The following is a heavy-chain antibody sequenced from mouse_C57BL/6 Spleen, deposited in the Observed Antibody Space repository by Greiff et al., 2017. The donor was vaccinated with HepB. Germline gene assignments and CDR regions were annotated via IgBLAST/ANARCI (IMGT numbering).Heavy chain of an antibody. CDR3: ARDSNYGGYAMDY. D-gene: IGHD2-5*01. Sequence: EVKLEESGGGLVKPGGSLKLSCAASGFTFSSYAMSWVRQTPEKRLEWVATISDGGSYTYYPDNVKGRFTISRDNAKNNLYLQMSHLKSEDTAMYYCARDSNYGGYAMDYWGQGTSVTVSS. V-gene: IGHV5-4*01. CDR2: ISDGGSYT. J-gene: IGHJ4*01. CDR1: GFTFSSYA.